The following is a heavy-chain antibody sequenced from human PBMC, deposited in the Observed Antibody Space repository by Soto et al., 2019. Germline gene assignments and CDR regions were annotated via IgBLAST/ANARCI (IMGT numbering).Heavy chain of an antibody. CDR2: IWLDGSNE. CDR3: ARPRTTVVTPLDAFDI. CDR1: GFTFSNYG. V-gene: IGHV3-33*01. J-gene: IGHJ3*02. D-gene: IGHD4-17*01. Sequence: QAQLVESGGGVVQPGRSLRLSCAASGFTFSNYGMHWVRQAPGKGLEWVALIWLDGSNENYADFVKGRFTISRDNFKNTLYLQTNSLRAEDTAVYYCARPRTTVVTPLDAFDIWGQGTMVTVSS.